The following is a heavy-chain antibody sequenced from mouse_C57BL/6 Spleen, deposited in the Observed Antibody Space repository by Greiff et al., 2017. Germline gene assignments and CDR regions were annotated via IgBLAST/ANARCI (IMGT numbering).Heavy chain of an antibody. J-gene: IGHJ3*01. CDR1: GYTFTSYW. D-gene: IGHD1-1*01. CDR2: IHPNSGST. Sequence: QVQLQQPGAELVKPGASVKLSCKASGYTFTSYWMHWVKQRPGQGLEWIGMIHPNSGSTNYNEKFKSKATLTVDKSSSTAYMQLSSLTSEDSAVYYCARSDYYGSSQAGFAYWGQGTLVTVSA. V-gene: IGHV1-64*01. CDR3: ARSDYYGSSQAGFAY.